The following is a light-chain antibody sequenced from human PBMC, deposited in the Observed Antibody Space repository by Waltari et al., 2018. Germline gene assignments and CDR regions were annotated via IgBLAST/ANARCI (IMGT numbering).Light chain of an antibody. CDR1: QSISRP. J-gene: IGKJ1*01. CDR2: DAS. Sequence: EIMLTQSPGTLSLSPGERATLTCRASQSISRPLAGYQQKPGQAPRLLIYDASTRATGIPDRFSGSWSGTDFSLTISRLEPEDSAVYYCQQYVSLPATFGQGTKVEIK. CDR3: QQYVSLPAT. V-gene: IGKV3-20*01.